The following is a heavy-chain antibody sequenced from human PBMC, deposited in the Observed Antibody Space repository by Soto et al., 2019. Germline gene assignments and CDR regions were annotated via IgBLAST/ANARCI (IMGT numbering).Heavy chain of an antibody. J-gene: IGHJ4*02. V-gene: IGHV1-46*01. D-gene: IGHD2-15*01. CDR2: INPGSGST. Sequence: QVQLVQSGAEVKKPGASVKVSCKASGYTFTSYYVHWVRQAPGHGLEWMGIINPGSGSTSYAQKFQGRVTMPRDKSAYTVYMELSSLTSDDTAVYYCARRRCTGGSCYVDYWGQGTLVTVSS. CDR3: ARRRCTGGSCYVDY. CDR1: GYTFTSYY.